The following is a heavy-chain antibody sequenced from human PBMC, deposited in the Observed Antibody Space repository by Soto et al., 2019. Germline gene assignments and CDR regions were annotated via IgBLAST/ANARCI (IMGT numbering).Heavy chain of an antibody. CDR2: INPSGGHP. V-gene: IGHV1-46*04. D-gene: IGHD4-4*01. CDR1: GYTFTTFY. J-gene: IGHJ4*02. CDR3: ARDGSRLQCAY. Sequence: QVQLAQSGAEVKKPGASVKVSCKASGYTFTTFYMHWVRQAPGQGPEWMGIINPSGGHPTYAQKLQGGVTMTRDTPTSIVYMELSILSSEDTAIYYCARDGSRLQCAYWGQGTLVTVSS.